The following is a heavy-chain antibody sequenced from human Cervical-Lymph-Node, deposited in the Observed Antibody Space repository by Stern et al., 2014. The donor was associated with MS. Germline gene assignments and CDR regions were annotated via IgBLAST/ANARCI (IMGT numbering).Heavy chain of an antibody. V-gene: IGHV3-74*02. CDR1: GFTFSNYW. D-gene: IGHD1-26*01. CDR2: INSDGSRT. CDR3: ARSWELAFDY. J-gene: IGHJ4*02. Sequence: EVQLVQSGGGLVQPGGSLRLSCAASGFTFSNYWMHWVRQAPGKGLVWVSHINSDGSRTSYEDSVKGRFTISGDNAKNTLYLQMNSLRAEDTAVYYCARSWELAFDYWGQGTLVTVSS.